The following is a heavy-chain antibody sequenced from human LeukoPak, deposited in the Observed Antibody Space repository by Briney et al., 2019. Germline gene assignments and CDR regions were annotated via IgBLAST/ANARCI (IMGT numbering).Heavy chain of an antibody. V-gene: IGHV4-4*07. CDR2: IYTSGST. CDR1: GGSISSYY. Sequence: SETLSLTCTVSGGSISSYYWSWIRQPAGKGLEWIGRIYTSGSTNYSPSLKSRVTMSVDTSKNQFSLKLSSVTAADTAAYYCARVSPIVVVVAATAFFDYWGQGTLVTVSS. D-gene: IGHD2-15*01. CDR3: ARVSPIVVVVAATAFFDY. J-gene: IGHJ4*02.